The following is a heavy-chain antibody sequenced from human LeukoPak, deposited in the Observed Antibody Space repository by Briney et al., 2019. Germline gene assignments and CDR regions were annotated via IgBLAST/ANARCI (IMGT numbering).Heavy chain of an antibody. CDR1: GGSFSGYY. Sequence: SETLSLTCAVYGGSFSGYYWSWIRQPPGKGLEWIGEINHSGSTNYNPSLKSRVTISVDTSKNQFSLKLSSVTAADTAVYYCARGWLITMVRGVIPNRYFDYWGQGTLVTVSS. CDR3: ARGWLITMVRGVIPNRYFDY. J-gene: IGHJ4*02. V-gene: IGHV4-34*01. CDR2: INHSGST. D-gene: IGHD3-10*01.